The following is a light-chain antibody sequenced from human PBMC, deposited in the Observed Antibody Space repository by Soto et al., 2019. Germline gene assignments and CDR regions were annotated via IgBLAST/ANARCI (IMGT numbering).Light chain of an antibody. J-gene: IGKJ1*01. CDR3: LQDYGDSWT. V-gene: IGKV1-6*01. Sequence: QMTQSPSSLSASVGEKIIITCRASRDVGSDVSWYQQKPGKAPKLLIYAASNLYTGVPSRFSGSRSGTEFTRTISSLQPEDFASYYCLQDYGDSWTFGQGTKVEIE. CDR1: RDVGSD. CDR2: AAS.